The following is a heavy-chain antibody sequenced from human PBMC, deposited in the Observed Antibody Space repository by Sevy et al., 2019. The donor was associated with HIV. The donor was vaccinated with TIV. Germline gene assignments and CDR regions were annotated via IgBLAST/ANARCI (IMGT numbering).Heavy chain of an antibody. CDR3: ARDRGRGSGDILTGVPFDY. V-gene: IGHV1-18*01. J-gene: IGHJ4*02. CDR2: INPYNANT. CDR1: GYTFIIYG. Sequence: AAVKVSCKASGYTFIIYGISWVRQAPAQGLEWMGWINPYNANTDYAQKFQGRVTMTTDTSTGTAYMELRSLRSDDTAVYYCARDRGRGSGDILTGVPFDYWGQGTLVTVSS. D-gene: IGHD3-9*01.